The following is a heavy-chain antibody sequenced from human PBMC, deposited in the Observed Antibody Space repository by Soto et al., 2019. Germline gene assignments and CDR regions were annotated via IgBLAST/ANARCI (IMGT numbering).Heavy chain of an antibody. V-gene: IGHV4-31*03. Sequence: QVQLQESGPGLVKPSQTLSLTCTVSGGSISSGGYYWSWIRQHPGKGLEWIGYIYYSGSTYYNPSLKSRVTISVSKSKNQCSLKRGSVTAADTGVDYCAGGGRDAREDSRGYYGGGGKIDYWGQGTLVTVSS. CDR3: AGGGRDAREDSRGYYGGGGKIDY. CDR1: GGSISSGGYY. J-gene: IGHJ4*02. CDR2: IYYSGST. D-gene: IGHD3-22*01.